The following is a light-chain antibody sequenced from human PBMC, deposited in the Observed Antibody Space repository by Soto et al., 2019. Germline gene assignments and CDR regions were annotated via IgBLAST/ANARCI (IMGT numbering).Light chain of an antibody. V-gene: IGKV3-11*01. Sequence: EIVLTQSTATLSLAAGERATLSCRASQRVSSYLAWYQQKPGQAPRLLIYDASNRATGIPARFSGSGSRPAFTLTISTLEPERFAVHSCQQRSQWPIAIGQGTRLEIK. J-gene: IGKJ5*01. CDR3: QQRSQWPIA. CDR1: QRVSSY. CDR2: DAS.